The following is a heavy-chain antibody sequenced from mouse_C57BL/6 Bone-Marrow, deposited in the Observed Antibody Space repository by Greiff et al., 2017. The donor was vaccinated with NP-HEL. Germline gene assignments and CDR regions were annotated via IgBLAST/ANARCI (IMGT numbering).Heavy chain of an antibody. V-gene: IGHV1-55*01. CDR1: GYTFTSYW. CDR2: IYPGSGST. CDR3: ARPSTLYGSLYYCAIDY. J-gene: IGHJ4*01. D-gene: IGHD1-1*01. Sequence: QVQLQQPGAELVKPGASVKMSCKASGYTFTSYWITWVKQRPGQGLEWIGDIYPGSGSTNYNEKFKSKATLTVDTSSSTAYMQLSSLTSEDSAVYYCARPSTLYGSLYYCAIDYWGQGTSVTVSS.